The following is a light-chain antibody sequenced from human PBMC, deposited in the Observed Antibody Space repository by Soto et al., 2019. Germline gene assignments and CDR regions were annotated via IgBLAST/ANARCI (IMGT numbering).Light chain of an antibody. CDR2: TND. CDR1: SSNIGAGYD. J-gene: IGLJ1*01. CDR3: VAWDDSLNGYV. Sequence: QSVLTQPPSVSGAPGQRVTISCTGNSSNIGAGYDVHWYQQLPGTVPKLLIYTNDQRPSGVPDRFSASKSGTAASLAISGLQSEDEADYYCVAWDDSLNGYVFGTGTKLTVL. V-gene: IGLV1-40*01.